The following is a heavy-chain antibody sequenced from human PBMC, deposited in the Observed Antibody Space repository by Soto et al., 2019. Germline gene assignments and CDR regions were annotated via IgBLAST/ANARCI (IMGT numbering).Heavy chain of an antibody. D-gene: IGHD4-4*01. J-gene: IGHJ6*02. CDR1: GYSFTSYW. CDR3: ARQVTDYYYGMDV. Sequence: PGESLKISCKGSGYSFTSYWIGWVRQMPGKGLEWMGIIYPGDSDTRYSPSFQGQVTISADKSISTAYLQWSSLKASDTAMYYCARQVTDYYYGMDVWGQGTTVTVSS. V-gene: IGHV5-51*01. CDR2: IYPGDSDT.